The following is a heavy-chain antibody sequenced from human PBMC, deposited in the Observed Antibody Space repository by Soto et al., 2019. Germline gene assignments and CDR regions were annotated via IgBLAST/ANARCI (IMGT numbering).Heavy chain of an antibody. V-gene: IGHV3-23*01. Sequence: GGSLRLSCAASGFTFSSYAMSWVRQAPGKGLEWVSAISGSGGSTYYADSVKGRFTISRDNSKNTLYLQMNSLRAEDTAVYYCAKDSIAVAGTIVFAFDIWGQGTMVTVSS. CDR3: AKDSIAVAGTIVFAFDI. CDR2: ISGSGGST. J-gene: IGHJ3*02. D-gene: IGHD6-19*01. CDR1: GFTFSSYA.